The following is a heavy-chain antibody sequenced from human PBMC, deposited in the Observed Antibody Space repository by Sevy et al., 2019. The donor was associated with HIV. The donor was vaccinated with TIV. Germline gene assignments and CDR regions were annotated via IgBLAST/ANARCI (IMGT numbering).Heavy chain of an antibody. J-gene: IGHJ4*02. Sequence: LGGSLRLSCAASGFTFSYYSMNWVRQAPGKGLEWVSSISSSSSYIYYADSVKGRFTISRDNAKNSLYLQMNSLRAEDTAVYYCASPLDYYDSPSAYWGQGTLVTVSS. CDR1: GFTFSYYS. CDR3: ASPLDYYDSPSAY. CDR2: ISSSSSYI. D-gene: IGHD3-22*01. V-gene: IGHV3-21*01.